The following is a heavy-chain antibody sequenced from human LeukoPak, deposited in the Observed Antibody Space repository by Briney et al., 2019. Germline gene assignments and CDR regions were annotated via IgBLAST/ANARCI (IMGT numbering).Heavy chain of an antibody. V-gene: IGHV1-2*02. CDR3: ARGYSHYDILTGYYKTACDY. Sequence: ASVKVSCKASGYTFTGYYMHWVRQAPGQGLEWMGWINPNSGGTNYAQKFQGRVTMTRDTSISTAYMELSRLRSGDTAVYYCARGYSHYDILTGYYKTACDYWGQGTLVTVSS. CDR1: GYTFTGYY. CDR2: INPNSGGT. D-gene: IGHD3-9*01. J-gene: IGHJ4*02.